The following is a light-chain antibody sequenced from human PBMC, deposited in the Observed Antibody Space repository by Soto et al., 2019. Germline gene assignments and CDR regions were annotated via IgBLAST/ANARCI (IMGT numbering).Light chain of an antibody. J-gene: IGKJ3*01. CDR2: DAS. CDR1: RDISNS. CDR3: QQSYSAPPAT. V-gene: IGKV1-39*01. Sequence: DIPMTQSLSSLSASVGDRVTITCQASRDISNSLNWYQQKPGKAPKLLIYDASSLQSGVPSRFNGSGSGTDFTLTISSLQPEDFATYSCQQSYSAPPATFGPGTKVGVK.